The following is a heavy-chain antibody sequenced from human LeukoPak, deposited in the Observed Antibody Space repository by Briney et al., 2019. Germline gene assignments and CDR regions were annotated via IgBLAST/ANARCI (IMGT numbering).Heavy chain of an antibody. CDR3: ARGGNWGYFDY. D-gene: IGHD7-27*01. CDR2: ISYGGNNK. J-gene: IGHJ4*02. V-gene: IGHV3-30*04. CDR1: GFSFNMFP. Sequence: GGSLRLSCAASGFSFNMFPMHWVRQAPGKGLECVAVISYGGNNKYYADSVNGRFTISRDNSKNTLFLQMNSLRTGDTAIYHCARGGNWGYFDYWGQGTLVTVSS.